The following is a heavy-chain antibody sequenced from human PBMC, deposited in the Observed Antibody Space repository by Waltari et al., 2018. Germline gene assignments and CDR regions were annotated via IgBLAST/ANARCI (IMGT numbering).Heavy chain of an antibody. D-gene: IGHD2-21*01. CDR1: GGSFSGYY. CDR2: INHSGST. J-gene: IGHJ3*02. CDR3: ARGPGPLFGAAFDI. V-gene: IGHV4-34*01. Sequence: QVQLQQWGAGLLKPSETLSLTCAVYGGSFSGYYWSWIRQPPGKGLAWLGEINHSGSTNYNPSLKSRVTISVDTSKNQFSLKLSSVTAADTAVYYCARGPGPLFGAAFDIWGQGTMVTVSS.